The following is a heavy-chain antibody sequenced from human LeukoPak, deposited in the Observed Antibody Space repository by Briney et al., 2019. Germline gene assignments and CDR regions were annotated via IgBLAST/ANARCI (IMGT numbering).Heavy chain of an antibody. CDR1: GYTFTSYD. V-gene: IGHV1-8*01. D-gene: IGHD2-2*01. Sequence: EASVKVSCKASGYTFTSYDINWVRQATGQGVEWMGWMNHNSGNTGYAQKFQGRVTMTRNTSISTAYMELSSLRSENTAVYYCAGGAVVPAAMSPYDYYGMDVWGQGTTVTVSS. CDR2: MNHNSGNT. J-gene: IGHJ6*02. CDR3: AGGAVVPAAMSPYDYYGMDV.